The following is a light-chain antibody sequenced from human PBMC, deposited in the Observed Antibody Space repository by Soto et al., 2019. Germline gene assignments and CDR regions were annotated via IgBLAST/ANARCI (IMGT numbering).Light chain of an antibody. V-gene: IGKV3-15*01. Sequence: VMTQSQTTLSVSPGHRATLSFWASETVATNLAWYQQKPGQAPRLLXSGASTRAAGISDRFRGSGSGTEFTLTISSLRPEDSAIYYCQQYFEWPPMTFGQGTKVDI. CDR1: ETVATN. J-gene: IGKJ1*01. CDR2: GAS. CDR3: QQYFEWPPMT.